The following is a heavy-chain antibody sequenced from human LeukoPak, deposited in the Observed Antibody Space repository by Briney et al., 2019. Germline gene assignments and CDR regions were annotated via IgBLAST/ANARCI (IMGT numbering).Heavy chain of an antibody. CDR2: IYSSAST. J-gene: IGHJ4*02. V-gene: IGHV4-4*07. CDR1: GGSVSSYY. Sequence: SETLSLTCSVSGGSVSSYYWSWIRQPAGKGLEWIGRIYSSASTNYDPSLQSRVTMSLDTSKDQFSMKLSSVTAADTAVYFCAXXSGXXXDYWXQXTXXXV. CDR3: AXXSGXXXDY.